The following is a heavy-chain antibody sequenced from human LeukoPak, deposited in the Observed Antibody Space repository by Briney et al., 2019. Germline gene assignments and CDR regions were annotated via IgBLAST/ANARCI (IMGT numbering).Heavy chain of an antibody. CDR3: TRQSGSGSYEN. CDR1: GFTFSGSA. CDR2: IRSKANSYAT. J-gene: IGHJ4*02. D-gene: IGHD3-10*01. V-gene: IGHV3-73*01. Sequence: GGSLKLSCAASGFTFSGSAMHWVRQASGTGLEWLDRIRSKANSYATAYAASVKGRFTISRDDSKNTAYLQMNSLKTEDTAVYYCTRQSGSGSYENWGQGTLATVSS.